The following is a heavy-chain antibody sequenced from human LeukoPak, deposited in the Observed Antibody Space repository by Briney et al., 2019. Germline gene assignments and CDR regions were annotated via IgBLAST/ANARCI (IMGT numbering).Heavy chain of an antibody. J-gene: IGHJ5*02. Sequence: GGSLRLSCAASGFTFGSYAMSWVRQAPGKGLEWVSAISGSGGSTYYADSVKGRFTISRDNSKNTLYLQMNSLRAEDTAVYYCAKGPYYYDSSGYYTPDWFDPWGQGTLVTVSS. V-gene: IGHV3-23*01. D-gene: IGHD3-22*01. CDR2: ISGSGGST. CDR3: AKGPYYYDSSGYYTPDWFDP. CDR1: GFTFGSYA.